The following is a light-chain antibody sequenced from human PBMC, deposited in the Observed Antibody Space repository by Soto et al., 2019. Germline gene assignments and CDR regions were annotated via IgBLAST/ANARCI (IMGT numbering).Light chain of an antibody. J-gene: IGKJ4*01. V-gene: IGKV3-20*01. Sequence: ETVLTQSPGTLSLSPGERATLSCRASQNVAKSYLAWYQHKPGQGPRLLISGASSRATGIPDRFSGSGSGTDFTLTISRLEPEEFAVYYCLQYASSPLTFGGGTKVEI. CDR2: GAS. CDR3: LQYASSPLT. CDR1: QNVAKSY.